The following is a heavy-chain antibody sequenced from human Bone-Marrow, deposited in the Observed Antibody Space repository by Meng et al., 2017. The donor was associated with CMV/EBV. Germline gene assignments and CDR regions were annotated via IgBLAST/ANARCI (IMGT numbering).Heavy chain of an antibody. CDR2: IYYSGST. CDR1: GGSISSSSYY. Sequence: SETLSLTCTVSGGSISSSSYYWGWIRQPPGKGLEWIGSIYYSGSTYYNPSLKSRVTTSVDTSKNQFSLKLSSVTAADTAVYYCASREGGGLGWFDPWGQGTLVTVSS. V-gene: IGHV4-39*01. J-gene: IGHJ5*02. CDR3: ASREGGGLGWFDP. D-gene: IGHD2-15*01.